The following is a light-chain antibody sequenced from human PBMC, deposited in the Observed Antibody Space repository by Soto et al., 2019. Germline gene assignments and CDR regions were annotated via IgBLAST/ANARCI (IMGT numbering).Light chain of an antibody. J-gene: IGLJ1*01. CDR1: SSNIGAGYD. Sequence: QSVLTQPPSVSGAPGQRVTISCTGSSSNIGAGYDVHWYQQLPGTGPKLLIYGNSNRPSGVPDRFSGSKSGTSASLAITGLQAEDEADYYCQSYDSSLSGYVFGTGTQLTVL. CDR2: GNS. CDR3: QSYDSSLSGYV. V-gene: IGLV1-40*01.